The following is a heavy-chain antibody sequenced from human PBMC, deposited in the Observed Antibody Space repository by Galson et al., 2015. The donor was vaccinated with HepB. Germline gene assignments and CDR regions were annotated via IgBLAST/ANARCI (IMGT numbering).Heavy chain of an antibody. V-gene: IGHV3-66*02. Sequence: SLRLSCAASGFTVSSSYMSWVRQAPGKGLEWVSVIYSGGSTYYADSVKGRFTISRDNSKNTLFLQMDNLRAEDTAVYYCAREDSSGWYAPFDYWGQGTLVTVSS. J-gene: IGHJ4*02. CDR1: GFTVSSSY. CDR3: AREDSSGWYAPFDY. CDR2: IYSGGST. D-gene: IGHD6-13*01.